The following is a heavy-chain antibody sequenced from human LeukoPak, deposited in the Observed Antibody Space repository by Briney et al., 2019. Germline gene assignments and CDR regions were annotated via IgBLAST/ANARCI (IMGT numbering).Heavy chain of an antibody. CDR3: ARDMNYMDV. Sequence: SETLSLTCTVSGGSISSYYWSWLRQPPGKGLEWIGYIYYSGSTNYNPSLKSRVPISVDTSKNQFSLKLSSVTAADTAVYYCARDMNYMDVWGKGTTVTVSS. D-gene: IGHD3-16*01. J-gene: IGHJ6*03. CDR1: GGSISSYY. V-gene: IGHV4-59*01. CDR2: IYYSGST.